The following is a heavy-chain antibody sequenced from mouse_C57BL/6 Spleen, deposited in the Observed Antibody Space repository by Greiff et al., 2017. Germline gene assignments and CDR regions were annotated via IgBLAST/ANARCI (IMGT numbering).Heavy chain of an antibody. J-gene: IGHJ1*03. Sequence: VQLQQSGAELVRPGASVTLSCKASGYTFTDYEMHWVKQTPVHGLEWIGAIDPETGGTAYNQKFKGKAILTADKSSSTAYMELRSLTSEDSAVYYCTRSSTVVATRYCDVGGTGTTVTVSS. CDR2: IDPETGGT. CDR1: GYTFTDYE. CDR3: TRSSTVVATRYCDV. V-gene: IGHV1-15*01. D-gene: IGHD1-1*01.